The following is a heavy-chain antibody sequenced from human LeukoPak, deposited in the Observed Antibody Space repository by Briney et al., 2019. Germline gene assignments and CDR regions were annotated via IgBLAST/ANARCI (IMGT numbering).Heavy chain of an antibody. Sequence: ASVKVSCKASGYTFTSYDINWVRQATGQGLEWMGWMNPNSGNTGYAQKFQGRVTITRNTSISTAYMELSSLRSEDTAVYYCASSVTTDYYYYMDVWGKGTTVTVSS. V-gene: IGHV1-8*03. J-gene: IGHJ6*03. D-gene: IGHD4-11*01. CDR2: MNPNSGNT. CDR3: ASSVTTDYYYYMDV. CDR1: GYTFTSYD.